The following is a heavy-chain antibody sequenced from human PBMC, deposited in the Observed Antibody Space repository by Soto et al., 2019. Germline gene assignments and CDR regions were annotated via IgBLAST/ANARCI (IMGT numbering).Heavy chain of an antibody. D-gene: IGHD5-12*01. CDR1: GFTFSSYA. J-gene: IGHJ6*02. CDR2: ISYDGSNK. Sequence: HPGGSLRLSCAASGFTFSSYAMHWVRQAPGKXLEWVAVISYDGSNKYYADSVKGRFTISRDNSKNTLYLQMNSLRAEDTAVYYCARVRIVATIWTRDYYYGMDVWGQGTTVTVSS. CDR3: ARVRIVATIWTRDYYYGMDV. V-gene: IGHV3-30-3*01.